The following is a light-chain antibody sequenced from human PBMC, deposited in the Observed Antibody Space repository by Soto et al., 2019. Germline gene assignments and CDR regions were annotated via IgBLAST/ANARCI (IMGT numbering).Light chain of an antibody. CDR2: DAS. Sequence: IVLTQSPGTLSLSPGERATLSCRASQSVSSSYLAWYQQKPGQAPRLLIYDASSRATGIPDRFSGSGSGTDFTLTISRLEPEDFAVYYCQQYGSSLYTFGQGTKLELK. J-gene: IGKJ2*01. CDR1: QSVSSSY. V-gene: IGKV3-20*01. CDR3: QQYGSSLYT.